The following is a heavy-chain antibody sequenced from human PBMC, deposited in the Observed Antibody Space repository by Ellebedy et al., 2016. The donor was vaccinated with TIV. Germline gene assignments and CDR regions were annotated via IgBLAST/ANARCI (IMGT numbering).Heavy chain of an antibody. J-gene: IGHJ5*02. Sequence: ASVKVSCXTSGYTFTNYDISWVRQATGQGLEWMGWMNPKSGHTGYAQKFLGRLTLTRNTSVNTAYMELSSLKFEDTAVYYCARRRCCSSTTCMVKTIFGMMTPSPIDTWGRGTLVTVSS. CDR1: GYTFTNYD. CDR2: MNPKSGHT. D-gene: IGHD2-2*01. V-gene: IGHV1-8*01. CDR3: ARRRCCSSTTCMVKTIFGMMTPSPIDT.